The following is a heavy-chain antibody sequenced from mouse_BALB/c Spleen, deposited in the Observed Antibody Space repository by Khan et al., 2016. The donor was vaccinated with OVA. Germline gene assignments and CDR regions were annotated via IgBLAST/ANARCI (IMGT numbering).Heavy chain of an antibody. CDR1: GYTFTSYW. CDR2: INPSTGYT. Sequence: QVQLQQSGAELAKPGASVKMSCKASGYTFTSYWMHWVKQRPGQGLEWIGYINPSTGYTEYNQKFKDKATLTAEKSSSTAYMQLSSLTSEDSAVYYCASYYGSSYFDYWGQGTTLTVSS. J-gene: IGHJ2*01. CDR3: ASYYGSSYFDY. D-gene: IGHD1-1*01. V-gene: IGHV1-7*01.